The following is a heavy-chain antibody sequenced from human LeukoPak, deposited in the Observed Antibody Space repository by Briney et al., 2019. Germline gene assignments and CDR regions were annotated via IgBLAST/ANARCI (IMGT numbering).Heavy chain of an antibody. Sequence: GGSLRLSCAASGFTFSSYGMHWVRQAPGKGLEWVAFIRYDGSNKYYADSVKGRFTISRDNSKNTLYLQMNSLRAEDTAVYYCAKGSGRSTSQFDYWGQGTLVTVSS. CDR3: AKGSGRSTSQFDY. CDR1: GFTFSSYG. J-gene: IGHJ4*02. V-gene: IGHV3-30*02. D-gene: IGHD2-2*01. CDR2: IRYDGSNK.